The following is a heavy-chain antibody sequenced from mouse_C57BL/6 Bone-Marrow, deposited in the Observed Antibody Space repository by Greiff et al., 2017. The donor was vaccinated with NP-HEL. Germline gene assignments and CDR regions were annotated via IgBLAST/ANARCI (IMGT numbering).Heavy chain of an antibody. J-gene: IGHJ4*01. D-gene: IGHD1-1*01. CDR1: GYTFTSYW. CDR3: ARVPYYGSTYYYAMDY. Sequence: VQLQQPGAELVKPGASVKLSCKASGYTFTSYWMHWVKQRPGQGLEWIGMIHPNSGSTNYNEKFKSKATLTVDKSSSTAYTQLSSLTSEDSAVYYCARVPYYGSTYYYAMDYWGQGTSVTVSS. CDR2: IHPNSGST. V-gene: IGHV1-64*01.